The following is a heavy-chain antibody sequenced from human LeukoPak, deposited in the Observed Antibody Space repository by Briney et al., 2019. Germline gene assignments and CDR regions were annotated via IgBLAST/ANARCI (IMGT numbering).Heavy chain of an antibody. V-gene: IGHV3-33*01. CDR2: IWHDGSNK. Sequence: AGGSLRLSCAASGFTFSSYGMHWVRQAPGKGLEWVAVIWHDGSNKYYADSVKGRSTISRDNYKTTLYLQMNSLRAEDTAVYYCARGDSSGYYPRNYYYYGMDVWGQGTTVTVSS. J-gene: IGHJ6*02. D-gene: IGHD3-22*01. CDR3: ARGDSSGYYPRNYYYYGMDV. CDR1: GFTFSSYG.